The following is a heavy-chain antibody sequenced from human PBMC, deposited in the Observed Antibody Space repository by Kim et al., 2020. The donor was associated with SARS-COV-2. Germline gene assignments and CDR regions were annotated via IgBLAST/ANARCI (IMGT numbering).Heavy chain of an antibody. V-gene: IGHV1-18*01. CDR2: SSAYNGNT. CDR1: GYTSTNYG. D-gene: IGHD5-12*01. CDR3: AGVTVAPTPEGLHHNGLEV. Sequence: ASVKVSCKASGYTSTNYGIAWVRQAPGQGLEWMGWSSAYNGNTHYAENFQGRVTMTTDTSTSTAFMELRSLRSADTAVYYCAGVTVAPTPEGLHHNGLEVWGQGSTITVSS. J-gene: IGHJ6*02.